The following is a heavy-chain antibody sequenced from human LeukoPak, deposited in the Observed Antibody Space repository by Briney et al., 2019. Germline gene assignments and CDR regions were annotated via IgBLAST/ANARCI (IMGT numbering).Heavy chain of an antibody. CDR3: ARDAYCSGGSCYGNNWFDP. Sequence: SVKVSCKASGGTFSSHTISWVRQAPGQGLEWMGRIIPILGIANYAQKFQGRVTITADKSTSTAYMELSSLRSEDTAVYYCARDAYCSGGSCYGNNWFDPWGQGTLVTVSS. J-gene: IGHJ5*02. V-gene: IGHV1-69*04. CDR2: IIPILGIA. CDR1: GGTFSSHT. D-gene: IGHD2-15*01.